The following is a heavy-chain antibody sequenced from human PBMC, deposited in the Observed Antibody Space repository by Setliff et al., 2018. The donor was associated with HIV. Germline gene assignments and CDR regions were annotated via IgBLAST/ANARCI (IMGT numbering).Heavy chain of an antibody. CDR2: IYTSGST. CDR3: ARDHNSGTLHAFDL. CDR1: GGSISSGSYY. D-gene: IGHD1-26*01. V-gene: IGHV4-61*09. Sequence: PSETLSLTCSVSGGSISSGSYYWSWIRQPAGKGLEWIGHIYTSGSTNYNPSLKSRVTMSVDTSKNQFSLKLSSVTAADTAVYYCARDHNSGTLHAFDLWGQGTKVTVSS. J-gene: IGHJ3*01.